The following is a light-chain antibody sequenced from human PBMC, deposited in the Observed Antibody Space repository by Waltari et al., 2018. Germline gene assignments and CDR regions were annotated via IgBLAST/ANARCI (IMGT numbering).Light chain of an antibody. V-gene: IGKV3-20*01. Sequence: VLTQSHYTLFSSPGERATLSSSASQRLTNRYLDWYHQKPGQAPRLLIYGASSRAAGSPDRLIGSGSGTDFTLTISRLEPEDFAVYYCQQYGSSVMYTFGQGTKLEIE. CDR2: GAS. CDR3: QQYGSSVMYT. J-gene: IGKJ2*01. CDR1: QRLTNRY.